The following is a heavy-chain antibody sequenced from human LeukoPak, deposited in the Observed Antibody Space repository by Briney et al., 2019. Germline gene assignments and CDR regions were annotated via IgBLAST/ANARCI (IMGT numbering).Heavy chain of an antibody. Sequence: GGSLRLSCAASGFTFSSYWMHWVRQAPGKGLEWVSSISSISSYIYYADSVKGRLTISRDNSKSTLYLQLSSLRVDDTAVYYCVKEGEHDDWGQGTLVTVSS. CDR2: ISSISSYI. CDR3: VKEGEHDD. CDR1: GFTFSSYW. J-gene: IGHJ4*02. D-gene: IGHD1/OR15-1a*01. V-gene: IGHV3-21*01.